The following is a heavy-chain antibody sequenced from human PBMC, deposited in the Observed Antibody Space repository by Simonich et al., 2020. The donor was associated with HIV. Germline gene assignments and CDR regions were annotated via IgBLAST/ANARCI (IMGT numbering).Heavy chain of an antibody. CDR2: ISISGSPI. CDR1: GFTFSSYE. D-gene: IGHD2-15*01. J-gene: IGHJ4*02. Sequence: AASGFTFSSYEMNWVRQAPGEGLEWVSYISISGSPIYYADSVKGRFTISRDNAKNSLYLQMNSLRAEDTAVYYCATRGYCSGGSCSYFDYWGQGTLVIVSS. V-gene: IGHV3-48*03. CDR3: ATRGYCSGGSCSYFDY.